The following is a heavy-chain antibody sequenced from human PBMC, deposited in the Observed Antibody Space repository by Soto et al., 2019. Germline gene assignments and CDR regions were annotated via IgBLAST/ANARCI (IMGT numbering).Heavy chain of an antibody. J-gene: IGHJ5*02. Sequence: TSETLSLTCTVSGGSISSGGHYWSWIRQHPGKGLEWIGYIYKSGNTHYTPSLRSRIAISVDMSKNQFSLTLSSVTAADTAVYYCARAGISMIEDWFDPWGQGTLVT. V-gene: IGHV4-31*03. CDR2: IYKSGNT. CDR3: ARAGISMIEDWFDP. CDR1: GGSISSGGHY. D-gene: IGHD3-22*01.